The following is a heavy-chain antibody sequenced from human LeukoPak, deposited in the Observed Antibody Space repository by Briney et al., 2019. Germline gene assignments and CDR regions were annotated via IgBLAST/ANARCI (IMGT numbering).Heavy chain of an antibody. CDR3: ARLKFGDDY. V-gene: IGHV3-66*01. CDR1: GFTVSSKY. J-gene: IGHJ4*02. Sequence: GGSLRLSCAASGFTVSSKYINWVRQAPGKGLEWVSLIYGSTSADYADSVKGRFTISRDNSMNTVYLQMNSLRAEDTAIYYCARLKFGDDYWGQGTLVAVSS. CDR2: IYGSTSA. D-gene: IGHD4-17*01.